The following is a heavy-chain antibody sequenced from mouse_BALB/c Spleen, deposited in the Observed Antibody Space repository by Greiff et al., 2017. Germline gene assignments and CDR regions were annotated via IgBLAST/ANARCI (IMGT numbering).Heavy chain of an antibody. J-gene: IGHJ4*01. Sequence: EVMLVESGGGLVKPGGSLKLSCAASGFTFSDYYMYWVRQTPEKRLEWVATISDGGSYTYYPDSVKGRFTISRDNAKNNLYLQMSSLKSEDTAMYYCARSMMVTTRDYAMDYWGQGTSVTVFS. CDR1: GFTFSDYY. V-gene: IGHV5-4*02. CDR3: ARSMMVTTRDYAMDY. D-gene: IGHD2-3*01. CDR2: ISDGGSYT.